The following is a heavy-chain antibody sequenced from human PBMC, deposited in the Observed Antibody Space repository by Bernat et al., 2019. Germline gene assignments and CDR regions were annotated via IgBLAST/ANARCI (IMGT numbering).Heavy chain of an antibody. J-gene: IGHJ6*03. CDR2: INHSGST. V-gene: IGHV4-34*01. CDR3: ARGRGWESGDLFYYYSYMDF. Sequence: QVQLQQWGAGLLKPSETLSLTCAVYGGSFSGYYWNWIRQPPGKGLEWIGEINHSGSTNYNPSLKSRVTISVDTTRSQFSRKLSAVTAADTAGYYCARGRGWESGDLFYYYSYMDFWGKGTTVTVSS. CDR1: GGSFSGYY. D-gene: IGHD1-26*01.